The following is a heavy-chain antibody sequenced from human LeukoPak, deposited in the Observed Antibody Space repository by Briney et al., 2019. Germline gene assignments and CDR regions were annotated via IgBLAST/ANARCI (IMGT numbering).Heavy chain of an antibody. J-gene: IGHJ4*02. CDR1: GFIFDDYG. CDR3: ARAARHSGYHFDY. Sequence: PGGSLRLSCAASGFIFDDYGMSWFRQAPEKGLEWVSSINWSGGSTGYADSVKGRLTISRDKAKNSLYLQMSSLRAEDTALYYCARAARHSGYHFDYWGQGTLVTVSS. V-gene: IGHV3-20*04. D-gene: IGHD5-12*01. CDR2: INWSGGST.